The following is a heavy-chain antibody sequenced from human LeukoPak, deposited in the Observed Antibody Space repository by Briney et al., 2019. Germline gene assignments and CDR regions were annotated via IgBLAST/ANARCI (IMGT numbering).Heavy chain of an antibody. J-gene: IGHJ4*02. D-gene: IGHD3-10*01. Sequence: SETLSLTCAVYGGSFSGYYWCWIRQPPGKGLEWIGEINHSGSTNYNPSLKSRVTISVDTSKNQFSLKLSSVTAADTAVYYCAGGKYYGSGTAPGYFDYWGQGTLVTVSS. CDR2: INHSGST. CDR3: AGGKYYGSGTAPGYFDY. CDR1: GGSFSGYY. V-gene: IGHV4-34*01.